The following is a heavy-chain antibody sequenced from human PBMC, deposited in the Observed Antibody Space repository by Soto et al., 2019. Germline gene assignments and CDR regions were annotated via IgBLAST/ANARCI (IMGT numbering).Heavy chain of an antibody. CDR2: ISSSSSNI. CDR1: GFTFSSYG. CDR3: ARHSSGRGSYPPAPFDY. Sequence: HPGGSLRLSCAASGFTFSSYGMHWVRQAPGKGLEWVSYISSSSSNIYYADSVKGRFTISRDNSKNSLYLQMNSLRDEDTAVYYCARHSSGRGSYPPAPFDYWGQGTLVTVSS. V-gene: IGHV3-48*02. D-gene: IGHD1-26*01. J-gene: IGHJ4*02.